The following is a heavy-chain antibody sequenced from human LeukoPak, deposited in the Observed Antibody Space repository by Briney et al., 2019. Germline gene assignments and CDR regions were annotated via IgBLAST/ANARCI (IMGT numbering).Heavy chain of an antibody. CDR3: ARVGGSQEYYFDY. V-gene: IGHV4-38-2*02. CDR2: IYHSGST. CDR1: GYSISSGYY. Sequence: SETLSLTCTVSGYSISSGYYWGWIRQPPGKGLEWIGSIYHSGSTYYNPSLKSRVTISVDTSKNQFSLKLSSVTAADTAVYYCARVGGSQEYYFDYWGQGTLVTVSS. J-gene: IGHJ4*02. D-gene: IGHD1-26*01.